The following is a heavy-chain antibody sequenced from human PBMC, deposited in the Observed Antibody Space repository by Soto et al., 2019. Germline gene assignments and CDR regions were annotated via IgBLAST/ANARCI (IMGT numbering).Heavy chain of an antibody. CDR1: GFTFSSYW. V-gene: IGHV3-7*01. CDR3: EKPHTGNVAFHI. Sequence: EVQLVESGGGLVQPGGSLRLSCAASGFTFSSYWMTWVRQVPGKGLEWVAYINPDGSAKSYASSVKGRFTLSRDNAKNSLYLQMNSLRAEATAVYYYEKPHTGNVAFHIWGQGTMVNVSS. CDR2: INPDGSAK. J-gene: IGHJ3*02. D-gene: IGHD4-4*01.